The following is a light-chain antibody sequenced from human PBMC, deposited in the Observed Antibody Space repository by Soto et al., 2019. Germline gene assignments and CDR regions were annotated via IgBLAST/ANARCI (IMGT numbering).Light chain of an antibody. J-gene: IGKJ3*01. Sequence: EIVLTQSPATLSLSPGERATLSCRASQSVSSYLAWYQQKPGQAPRILIYDASNRATGIPARFSGSGSGTDFTLTISSLEPEDFAVYYCQQRSNWPPFTFGPGTKVYIK. CDR3: QQRSNWPPFT. CDR2: DAS. CDR1: QSVSSY. V-gene: IGKV3-11*01.